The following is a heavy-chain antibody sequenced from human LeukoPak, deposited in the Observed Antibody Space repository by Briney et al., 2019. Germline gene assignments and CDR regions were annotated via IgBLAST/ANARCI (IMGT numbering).Heavy chain of an antibody. J-gene: IGHJ5*02. D-gene: IGHD6-6*01. V-gene: IGHV1-46*01. CDR1: GYTFTSYY. CDR3: ARGSGSSSSGGNWFDP. CDR2: INPSGGST. Sequence: ASVKVSCKASGYTFTSYYMHWVRQAPGQGLEWMGIINPSGGSTSYAQKFKGRVTMTRDMSTSTVYMELSSLRSEDTAVYYCARGSGSSSSGGNWFDPWGQGTLVTVSS.